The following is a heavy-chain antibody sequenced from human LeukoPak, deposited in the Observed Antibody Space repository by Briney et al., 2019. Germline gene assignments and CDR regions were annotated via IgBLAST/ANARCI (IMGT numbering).Heavy chain of an antibody. CDR1: GDSVSSNNAA. Sequence: SQTLSLTCVISGDSVSSNNAAWNWIRQSPSRGLEWLGRTYYRSKWYSDYAVSVKSRTTVNSDTSENQFSLQLNSVTPDDAAVYYCARDQWGVEAGADYYHYGMDVWGQGTTVTVSS. D-gene: IGHD1-26*01. CDR2: TYYRSKWYS. J-gene: IGHJ6*02. V-gene: IGHV6-1*01. CDR3: ARDQWGVEAGADYYHYGMDV.